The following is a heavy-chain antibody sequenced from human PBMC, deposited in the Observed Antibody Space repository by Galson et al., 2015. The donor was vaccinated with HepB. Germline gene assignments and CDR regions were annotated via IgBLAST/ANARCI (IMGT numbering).Heavy chain of an antibody. CDR2: MNPNSGNT. V-gene: IGHV1-8*01. CDR3: ARMVVEYQLLYMSNDAFDI. J-gene: IGHJ3*02. CDR1: GYTFTSYD. Sequence: QSGAEVKKPGESLKISCKASGYTFTSYDINWVRQATGQGLEWMGWMNPNSGNTGYAQKFQGRVTMTRNTSISTAYMELGSLRSEDTAVYYCARMVVEYQLLYMSNDAFDIWGQGTTVTVSS. D-gene: IGHD2-2*02.